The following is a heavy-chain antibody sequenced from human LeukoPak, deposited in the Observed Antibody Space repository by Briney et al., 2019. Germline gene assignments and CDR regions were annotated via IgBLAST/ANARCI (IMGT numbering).Heavy chain of an antibody. J-gene: IGHJ4*02. V-gene: IGHV3-23*01. Sequence: SLRLSCAAAGGTFSSYAMSWVRQPPGKGLEWVSGVSGNGGSTYYADSVKGRFTIYRDNSKNTLSLQMNSLRAEDTAVYYCAKMPVSYSSGWSNFDYWGQGPLVTVSS. CDR1: GGTFSSYA. CDR2: VSGNGGST. CDR3: AKMPVSYSSGWSNFDY. D-gene: IGHD6-19*01.